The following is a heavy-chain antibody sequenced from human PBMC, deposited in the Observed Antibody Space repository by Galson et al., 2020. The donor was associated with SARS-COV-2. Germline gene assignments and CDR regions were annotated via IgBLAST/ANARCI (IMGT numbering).Heavy chain of an antibody. CDR1: GGSITSHY. CDR3: ARGEIEAAASTDYYGMDV. D-gene: IGHD6-13*01. J-gene: IGHJ6*02. Sequence: SETLSLTCTVSGGSITSHYWSWIRQPPGKGLEWIGYIYYSGSTNYNPSLKSRVTISVDTSKNQFSLKLSSVTAADTAVYYCARGEIEAAASTDYYGMDVWGQGTTVTVSS. CDR2: IYYSGST. V-gene: IGHV4-59*11.